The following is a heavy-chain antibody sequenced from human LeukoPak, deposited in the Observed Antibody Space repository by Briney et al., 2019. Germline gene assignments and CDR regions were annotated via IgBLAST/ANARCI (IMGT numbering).Heavy chain of an antibody. CDR1: GYSFTSYW. D-gene: IGHD3-10*01. J-gene: IGHJ4*02. Sequence: GESLNISCKGSGYSFTSYWIGWVRHVPGKGLEYMGIIYPGDSDTRYSPSFQGQVTISADKSVSTAYLQWSSLKASDTAMYYCATLVGYGSFFDYWGQGTLVTVSS. CDR2: IYPGDSDT. V-gene: IGHV5-51*01. CDR3: ATLVGYGSFFDY.